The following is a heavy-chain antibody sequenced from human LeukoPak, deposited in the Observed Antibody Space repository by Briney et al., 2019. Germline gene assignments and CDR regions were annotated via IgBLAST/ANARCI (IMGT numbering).Heavy chain of an antibody. CDR3: ARDDLSGSYYDY. J-gene: IGHJ4*02. D-gene: IGHD1-26*01. CDR2: ISSSGSTI. Sequence: PGGSLRLSCTASGFTFSSYEMNWVRQAPGKGLECVSYISSSGSTIYYADSVKGRFTISRDNAKNSLDLQMSSVRGEVTAVDYCARDDLSGSYYDYWGQGALVSVSP. CDR1: GFTFSSYE. V-gene: IGHV3-48*03.